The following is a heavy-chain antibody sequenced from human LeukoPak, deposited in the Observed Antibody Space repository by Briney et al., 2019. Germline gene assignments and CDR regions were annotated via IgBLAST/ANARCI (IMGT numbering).Heavy chain of an antibody. J-gene: IGHJ3*02. CDR1: GFTFSSYA. CDR2: ISGSGGST. V-gene: IGHV3-23*01. Sequence: GGSLRLSCAASGFTFSSYAMSWVRQAPGKGLEWVSAISGSGGSTYYADSVKGRFTISRDNSKNTLYLQMNSLRAEDTAVYYCARDPTVDPTIYGLSGAFDIWGQGTMVTVSS. CDR3: ARDPTVDPTIYGLSGAFDI. D-gene: IGHD3-3*01.